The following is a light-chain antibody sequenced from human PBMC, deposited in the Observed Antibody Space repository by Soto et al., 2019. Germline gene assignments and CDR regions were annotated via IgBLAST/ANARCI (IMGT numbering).Light chain of an antibody. Sequence: SGLTQPASVSGSAGQSITSSGTGTSSDVGGYNYVSWCQQHPGKAPKLMIYEVSNRPSGVSNRFSGSKSGNTASLTISGLQAEDEADYYCSSYTSSSPLVFGTGTKVTVL. CDR2: EVS. J-gene: IGLJ1*01. V-gene: IGLV2-14*01. CDR1: SSDVGGYNY. CDR3: SSYTSSSPLV.